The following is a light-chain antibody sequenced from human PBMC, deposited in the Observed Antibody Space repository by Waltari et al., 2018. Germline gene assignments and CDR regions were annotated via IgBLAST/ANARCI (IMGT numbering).Light chain of an antibody. J-gene: IGLJ2*01. Sequence: QSALPQPASVSGSPGQSLTTSCPGTSSYVGGYNYVSWYQQHPGKAPKVMIYDVSKRPSGVSNRFSGSKSGNTASLTISGLQAEDEADYYCSSYTTSSTVVFGGGNKVTVL. V-gene: IGLV2-14*01. CDR1: SSYVGGYNY. CDR2: DVS. CDR3: SSYTTSSTVV.